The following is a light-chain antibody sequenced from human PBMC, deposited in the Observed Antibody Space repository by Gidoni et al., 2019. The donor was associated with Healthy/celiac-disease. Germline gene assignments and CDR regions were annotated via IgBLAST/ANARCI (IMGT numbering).Light chain of an antibody. CDR3: QQYYSTPLT. V-gene: IGKV4-1*01. Sequence: DIVMTQSPDSLAVSLGERATINCKSSQSVLYSSNNKNYLAWYQQKPGQPPKLLIYWASTRESGVPYRFSCSGSGTDFTLTISSLQAEDVAVYYCQQYYSTPLTFGGGTKLEIK. J-gene: IGKJ4*01. CDR1: QSVLYSSNNKNY. CDR2: WAS.